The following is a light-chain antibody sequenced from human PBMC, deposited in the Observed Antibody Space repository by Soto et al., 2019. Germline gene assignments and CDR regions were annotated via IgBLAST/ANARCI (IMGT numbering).Light chain of an antibody. J-gene: IGLJ1*01. CDR3: QSYDSSLSGCV. V-gene: IGLV1-40*01. CDR2: GKN. Sequence: QSVLTQPPSVSGAPGQRVTISCTGSSSNIGAGYDVHWYQQLPGTAPKLLIYGKNNRPSGVPDRFSGSESGTSASLAITGLQAEDEADYYCQSYDSSLSGCVLGHGTKVTVL. CDR1: SSNIGAGYD.